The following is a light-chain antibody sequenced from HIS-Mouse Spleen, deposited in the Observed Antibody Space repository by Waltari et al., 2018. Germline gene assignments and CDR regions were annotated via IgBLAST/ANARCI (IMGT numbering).Light chain of an antibody. J-gene: IGLJ1*01. CDR2: DVS. Sequence: QSALTQPASVSGSPGQSITISCTGTSSDVGGYNYVSWYQQHPGKAPKFMIYDVSNRPSGVSNRCSGSRSGNTASLTISGLQAEDEADYYCSSYTSSSTYVFGTGTKVTVL. CDR3: SSYTSSSTYV. CDR1: SSDVGGYNY. V-gene: IGLV2-14*03.